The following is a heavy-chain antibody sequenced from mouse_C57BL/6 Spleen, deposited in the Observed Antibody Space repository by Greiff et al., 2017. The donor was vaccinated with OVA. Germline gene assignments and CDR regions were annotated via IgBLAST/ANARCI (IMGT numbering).Heavy chain of an antibody. J-gene: IGHJ4*01. CDR3: ARASYSNYYAMDY. Sequence: VQLQQSGPVLVKPGASVKISCKASGYAFSSSWMNWVKQRPGKGLEWIGRIYPGDGDTNYNGKFKGKAKLTADKSSSTAYMQLSSLTSEDSAVYFGARASYSNYYAMDYWGQGTSVTVSS. D-gene: IGHD2-5*01. CDR2: IYPGDGDT. CDR1: GYAFSSSW. V-gene: IGHV1-82*01.